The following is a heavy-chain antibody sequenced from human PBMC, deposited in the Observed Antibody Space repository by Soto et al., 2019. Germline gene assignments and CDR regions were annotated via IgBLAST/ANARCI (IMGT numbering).Heavy chain of an antibody. CDR2: MNPNSCNT. D-gene: IGHD3-3*01. Sequence: QVQLVQSGAEVKKPGASVKVSCKASGYTFTSYEINRVRQATVQGVEGMGWMNPNSCNTGYAQKFQGRVTMTRNTSISQADMELSSLRSEDTAVYYCARAGSGSHDYWGQGTLVTVSS. V-gene: IGHV1-8*01. CDR1: GYTFTSYE. CDR3: ARAGSGSHDY. J-gene: IGHJ4*02.